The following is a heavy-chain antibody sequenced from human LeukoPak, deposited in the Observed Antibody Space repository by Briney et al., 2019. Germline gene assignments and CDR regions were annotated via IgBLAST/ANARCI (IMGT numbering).Heavy chain of an antibody. CDR3: ASDADWFESIQYYFDN. Sequence: PGGSLRLSCAASGFAFSNFAMHWVRQAPGKGLEWVALISYDGNRQFYADSVKGRFTISRDNSENTLFLQMNSLRAEDTAVYFCASDADWFESIQYYFDNWGQGTLVTVSS. CDR2: ISYDGNRQ. D-gene: IGHD3-10*01. J-gene: IGHJ4*02. CDR1: GFAFSNFA. V-gene: IGHV3-30*04.